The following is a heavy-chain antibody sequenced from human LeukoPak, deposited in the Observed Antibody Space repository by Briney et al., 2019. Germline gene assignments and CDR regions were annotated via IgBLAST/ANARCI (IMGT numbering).Heavy chain of an antibody. D-gene: IGHD4-17*01. CDR1: GFTVSSNY. CDR3: ARGGYGDYVLYYYYGMDA. J-gene: IGHJ6*02. Sequence: GGSLRLSCAASGFTVSSNYMSWVRQAPGKGLEWVSVIYSGGSTYYADSVKGRFTISRDNSKNTLYLQMNSLRAEDTAVYYCARGGYGDYVLYYYYGMDAWGQGTTVTVSS. CDR2: IYSGGST. V-gene: IGHV3-66*02.